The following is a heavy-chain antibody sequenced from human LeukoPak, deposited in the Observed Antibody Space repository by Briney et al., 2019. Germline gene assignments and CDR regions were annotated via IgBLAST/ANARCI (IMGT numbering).Heavy chain of an antibody. J-gene: IGHJ6*02. D-gene: IGHD1-26*01. CDR3: ARAVGADTGGRDYYYGMDV. V-gene: IGHV1-2*06. Sequence: GASVKVSCKASGYTFTGYYMHWVRQAPGQGLEWMGRINPNSGGTNYAQKFQGRVTITADESTSTAYMELSSLRSEDTAVYYCARAVGADTGGRDYYYGMDVWGQGTTVTVSS. CDR2: INPNSGGT. CDR1: GYTFTGYY.